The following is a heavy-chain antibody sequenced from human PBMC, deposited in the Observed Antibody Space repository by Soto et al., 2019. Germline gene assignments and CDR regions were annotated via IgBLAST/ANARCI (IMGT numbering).Heavy chain of an antibody. D-gene: IGHD6-13*01. Sequence: PGESLKISCAASGFTFSSYAMSWVRQAPGKGLEWVSVISGSGGSTYYADSVKGRFTISRDNSKNTLYLQMNSLRAEDTAVYYCAKHQDSYSWLFDYWGQGTLVTVSS. J-gene: IGHJ4*02. CDR1: GFTFSSYA. V-gene: IGHV3-23*01. CDR2: ISGSGGST. CDR3: AKHQDSYSWLFDY.